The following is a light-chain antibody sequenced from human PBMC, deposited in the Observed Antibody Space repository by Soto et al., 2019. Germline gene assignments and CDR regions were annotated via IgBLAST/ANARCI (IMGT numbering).Light chain of an antibody. J-gene: IGLJ2*01. CDR1: SSDIGDYDY. CDR2: DVT. CDR3: YSFAGGATFV. V-gene: IGLV2-14*03. Sequence: QSVLTQPASVSGSPGQSITISCTGTSSDIGDYDYVSWYQQLPGKAPKLLIFDVTHRPSGVSDRFSGSKSGNTASLTISGVRPEDEADYSCYSFAGGATFVFGGGTKLTVL.